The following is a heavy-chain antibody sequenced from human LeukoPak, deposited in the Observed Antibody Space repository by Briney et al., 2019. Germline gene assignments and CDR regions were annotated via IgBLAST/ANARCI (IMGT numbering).Heavy chain of an antibody. CDR1: GFTFSSYA. V-gene: IGHV3-23*01. D-gene: IGHD3-22*01. CDR2: ISGSGGST. Sequence: GGSLRLSCAASGFTFSSYAMSWVRQAPGKGLEWVSAISGSGGSTYYADSVKGRFTISRDNSKNTLYLQMNSLRAEDTAVYYCAKDGVYYDSGGYQDYWGQGTLVTVSS. J-gene: IGHJ4*02. CDR3: AKDGVYYDSGGYQDY.